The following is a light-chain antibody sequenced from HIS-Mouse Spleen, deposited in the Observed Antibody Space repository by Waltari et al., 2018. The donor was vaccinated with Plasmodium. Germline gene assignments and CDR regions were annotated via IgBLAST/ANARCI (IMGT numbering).Light chain of an antibody. CDR3: SSYAGSNNWV. CDR1: SRAVGGYNY. J-gene: IGLJ3*02. Sequence: QSALTQPPSASGSPGQSVTISCTGTSRAVGGYNYVPWYQQHPGKAPKLMIYEVSKRPSGVPDRFSGSKSGNTASLTVSGLQAEDEADYYCSSYAGSNNWVFGGGTKLTVL. V-gene: IGLV2-8*01. CDR2: EVS.